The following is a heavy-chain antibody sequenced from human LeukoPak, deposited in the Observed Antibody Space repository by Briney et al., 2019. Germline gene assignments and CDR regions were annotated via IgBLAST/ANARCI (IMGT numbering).Heavy chain of an antibody. CDR1: GVTFGSYA. Sequence: PGGSLRLSCAASGVTFGSYAMHWVRQAPGKGLEWVAVISYDGSNKYYADSVKGRFTISRDNSKNTLYLQMNSLRAEDTAVYYCARADGYSYGTGSQWGQGTLVTVSS. CDR3: ARADGYSYGTGSQ. CDR2: ISYDGSNK. D-gene: IGHD5-18*01. J-gene: IGHJ4*02. V-gene: IGHV3-30*04.